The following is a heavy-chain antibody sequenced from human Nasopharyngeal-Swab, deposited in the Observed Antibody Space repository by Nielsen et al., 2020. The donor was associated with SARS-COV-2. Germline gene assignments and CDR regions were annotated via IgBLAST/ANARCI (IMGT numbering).Heavy chain of an antibody. D-gene: IGHD3-10*01. CDR2: IYPGDSDT. J-gene: IGHJ4*02. V-gene: IGHV5-51*01. CDR3: ARGGHRDYYGSRGVNYFDY. Sequence: VRQRPGKGLEWIGIIYPGDSDTRYSPSFQGQVTISADKSISTAYLQWSSLKASDTAMYYCARGGHRDYYGSRGVNYFDYWGQGTLVTVSS.